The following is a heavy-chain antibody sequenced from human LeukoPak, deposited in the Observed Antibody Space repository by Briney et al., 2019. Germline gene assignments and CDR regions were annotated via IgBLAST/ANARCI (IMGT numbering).Heavy chain of an antibody. CDR3: ARDNSVGDTAWWFDP. D-gene: IGHD1-26*01. Sequence: SETLSLTCTVSGASINSYYWTWIRQAPGKGLEWIGYIYYSGSTNYNPSLKSRVTMSMDTSKNQFSLKLSSVTSADTAVYYCARDNSVGDTAWWFDPWGQGTLVTVSS. V-gene: IGHV4-59*01. CDR2: IYYSGST. J-gene: IGHJ5*02. CDR1: GASINSYY.